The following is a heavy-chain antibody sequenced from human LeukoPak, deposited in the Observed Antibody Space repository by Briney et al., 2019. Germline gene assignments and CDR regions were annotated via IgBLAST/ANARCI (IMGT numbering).Heavy chain of an antibody. V-gene: IGHV1-8*01. CDR3: ARSSGSRYTDV. Sequence: ASVKVSCKDSGYTFTSYDINWVRQATGQGLEWMGWMNPNSGNTGYAQKFQGRVTMTRNTSISTAYMELSSLRSEDTAAYYCARSSGSRYTDVWGKGTTVTVSS. CDR1: GYTFTSYD. J-gene: IGHJ6*03. D-gene: IGHD6-25*01. CDR2: MNPNSGNT.